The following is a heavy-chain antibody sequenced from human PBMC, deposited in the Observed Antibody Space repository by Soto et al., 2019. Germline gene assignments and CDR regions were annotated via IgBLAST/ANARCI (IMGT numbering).Heavy chain of an antibody. Sequence: ASVKVSCKASGGTFSSYAISWVRQAPGQGLEWMGGIIPIFGTANYAQKFQGRVTITADESTSTAYMELSSLRSEDTAVYYCARSXDYLPPYYYGMDVWGQGTTVTVSS. CDR3: ARSXDYLPPYYYGMDV. V-gene: IGHV1-69*13. CDR2: IIPIFGTA. J-gene: IGHJ6*02. CDR1: GGTFSSYA. D-gene: IGHD4-17*01.